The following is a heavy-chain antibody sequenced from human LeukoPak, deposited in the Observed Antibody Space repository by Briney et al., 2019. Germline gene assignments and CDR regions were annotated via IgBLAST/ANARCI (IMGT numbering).Heavy chain of an antibody. J-gene: IGHJ4*02. CDR3: AKEFTIFGGPGYFDY. CDR1: GFTFISYS. V-gene: IGHV3-30-3*02. Sequence: GGSLRLSCAASGFTFISYSMHWVRQPPGKGLEWVAVTSYDESIKYYSDSVKGRFTISRDNSKYTLYLQMNSLRAEDTAVYYCAKEFTIFGGPGYFDYWGQGTQVTVSS. D-gene: IGHD3-3*01. CDR2: TSYDESIK.